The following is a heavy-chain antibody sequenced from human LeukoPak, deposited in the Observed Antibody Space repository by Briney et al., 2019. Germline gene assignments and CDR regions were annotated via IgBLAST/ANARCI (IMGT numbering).Heavy chain of an antibody. CDR2: IYSGGST. Sequence: GGSLRLSCAASGFTVSSNYMSWVRQAPGKGLEWVSVIYSGGSTYYADSVKGRFTISRHNSKNTLYLQMNSLRAEDTAVYYCARAMVYYDILTGYYSGVNSGSRGMDVWGQGTTVTVSS. V-gene: IGHV3-53*04. CDR3: ARAMVYYDILTGYYSGVNSGSRGMDV. CDR1: GFTVSSNY. J-gene: IGHJ6*02. D-gene: IGHD3-9*01.